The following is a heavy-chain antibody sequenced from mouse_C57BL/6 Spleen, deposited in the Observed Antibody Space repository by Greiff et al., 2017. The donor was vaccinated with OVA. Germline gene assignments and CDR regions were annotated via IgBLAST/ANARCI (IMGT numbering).Heavy chain of an antibody. CDR2: IDPDTGGT. CDR3: TPSYWYFDV. J-gene: IGHJ1*03. CDR1: GYTFTDYE. Sequence: QVQLKESGAELVRPGASVTLSCKASGYTFTDYEMHWVKQTPVHGLEWIGAIDPDTGGTAYNQKFKGKAILTAAKSSSTAYMELRSLTSEDSAVYYCTPSYWYFDVWGTGTTVTVSS. V-gene: IGHV1-15*01.